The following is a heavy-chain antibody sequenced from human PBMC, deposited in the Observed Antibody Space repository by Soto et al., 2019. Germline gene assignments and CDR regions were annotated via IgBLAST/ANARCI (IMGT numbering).Heavy chain of an antibody. Sequence: QVQLVQSGAEVKKPGASVKVSCKASGYTFTTYGITWVRQAPGQGLEWMGWISTYNGNTTYPQKLQGRVTMTTDTSTSRAYKELSRRRADVTVVYYCARERYCISSGCPLGCWGQGTLVTVSS. CDR2: ISTYNGNT. J-gene: IGHJ1*01. D-gene: IGHD2-2*01. V-gene: IGHV1-18*01. CDR3: ARERYCISSGCPLGC. CDR1: GYTFTTYG.